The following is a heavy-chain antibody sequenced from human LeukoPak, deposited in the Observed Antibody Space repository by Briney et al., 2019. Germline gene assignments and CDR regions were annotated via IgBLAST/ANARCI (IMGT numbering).Heavy chain of an antibody. J-gene: IGHJ4*02. D-gene: IGHD2-15*01. Sequence: SETLSLTCTVSGGSFNNYYWNWIRQPAGKGLEWIGRIYPSGSTDYNPSLKSRVTMSVDTSKNQFSLNLTSVTAADSAVYYCARARGRLLLIDYWGQGTLVTVSS. CDR2: IYPSGST. CDR3: ARARGRLLLIDY. CDR1: GGSFNNYY. V-gene: IGHV4-4*07.